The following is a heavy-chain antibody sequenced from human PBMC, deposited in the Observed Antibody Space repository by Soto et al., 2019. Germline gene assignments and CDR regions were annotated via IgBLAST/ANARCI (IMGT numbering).Heavy chain of an antibody. CDR3: AKVRYSSPMGYYYGMDV. CDR1: GVTFSKFI. Sequence: QVQLEQSGGEVKKPGSSVKVSCKASGVTFSKFIMTWVRQAPGLGLEWVGGIIPIFGTANYAQKFQGRVTFTADESTSTSYLEVSNLRSEDTAVYYCAKVRYSSPMGYYYGMDVWGQGTAVTVSS. CDR2: IIPIFGTA. V-gene: IGHV1-69*01. J-gene: IGHJ6*02. D-gene: IGHD6-19*01.